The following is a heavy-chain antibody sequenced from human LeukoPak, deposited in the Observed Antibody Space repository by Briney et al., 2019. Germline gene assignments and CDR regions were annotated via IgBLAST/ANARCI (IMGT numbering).Heavy chain of an antibody. CDR3: ARGPERTGVGTRYYYDMDV. CDR2: ISGSDGMP. CDR1: GFTFSSYA. D-gene: IGHD2-8*01. Sequence: PGGSLRLSCAASGFTFSSYAMSWVRQAPGKGLEWVSTISGSDGMPYYADSVQGRFTISRDNSKNTLYLQMNSLRAEDTAVYYCARGPERTGVGTRYYYDMDVWGQGTTVTVSS. V-gene: IGHV3-23*01. J-gene: IGHJ6*02.